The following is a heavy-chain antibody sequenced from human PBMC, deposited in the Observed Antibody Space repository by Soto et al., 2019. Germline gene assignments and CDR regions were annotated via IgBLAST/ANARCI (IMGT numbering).Heavy chain of an antibody. CDR3: GRDLYQSVFYYGKGV. J-gene: IGHJ6*02. D-gene: IGHD2-2*01. CDR2: ISTYNGNT. V-gene: IGHV1-18*01. Sequence: QVQVMQSGAEVKKPGASVKVSCKASGYTFTSYGISWVRQAPGQGLEWMGWISTYNGNTNYAQKLQGRVTMTTDTSTSTAYMELRSLRSDDTAVYYCGRDLYQSVFYYGKGVWGQGTTVTVSS. CDR1: GYTFTSYG.